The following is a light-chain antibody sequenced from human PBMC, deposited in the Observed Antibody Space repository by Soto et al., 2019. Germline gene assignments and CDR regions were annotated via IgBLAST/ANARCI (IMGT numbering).Light chain of an antibody. Sequence: QSALTQPASVSGSPGQSITNSCSGASSDIRTYKYVSWYQQHPGKAPKLLIYDVSNRPSGVSDRFSGSKSGNAASLTISGLQAEDEADYYCCTYTSGNTLYVFGSGTKLTVL. CDR2: DVS. CDR3: CTYTSGNTLYV. CDR1: SSDIRTYKY. V-gene: IGLV2-14*03. J-gene: IGLJ1*01.